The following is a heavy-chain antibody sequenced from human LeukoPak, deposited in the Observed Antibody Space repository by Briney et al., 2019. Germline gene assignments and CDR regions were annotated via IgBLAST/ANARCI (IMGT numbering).Heavy chain of an antibody. CDR3: VRRYYEYNVYDRHLDY. D-gene: IGHD5/OR15-5a*01. CDR1: GFTFSRDW. Sequence: GGSLRLSCAASGFTFSRDWMHWVRQAPGKGLVWVSRTSDDGSITTYADSVKGRFTISRDNAKSTVFLQMNSLRAEDTAVYFCVRRYYEYNVYDRHLDYWGQGILVTVSS. CDR2: TSDDGSIT. V-gene: IGHV3-74*03. J-gene: IGHJ4*02.